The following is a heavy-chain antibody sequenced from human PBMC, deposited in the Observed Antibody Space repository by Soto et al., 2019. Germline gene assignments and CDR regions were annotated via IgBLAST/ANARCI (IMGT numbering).Heavy chain of an antibody. CDR2: IYYSGST. Sequence: QVQLQESGPGLVKPSQTLSLTCTVSGGSISSGGYYWSWIRQHPGKGLEWIGYIYYSGSTYYNPSLKSRVTISVDTSKNQFSLKLSSVTAADTAVYYCARNDDYGDSPPSWYFDLWGRGTLVTVSS. CDR1: GGSISSGGYY. CDR3: ARNDDYGDSPPSWYFDL. J-gene: IGHJ2*01. D-gene: IGHD4-17*01. V-gene: IGHV4-31*03.